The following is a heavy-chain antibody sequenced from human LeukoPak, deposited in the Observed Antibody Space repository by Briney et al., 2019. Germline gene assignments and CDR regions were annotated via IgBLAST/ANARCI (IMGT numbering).Heavy chain of an antibody. CDR2: ISSWNYFI. D-gene: IGHD6-19*01. CDR1: GFTFNTYS. CDR3: ARDGGVDRLGVAVTDGFDP. V-gene: IGHV3-21*01. J-gene: IGHJ5*02. Sequence: GGSLRLSCAASGFTFNTYSMNWVRQAPGKGLEWVSSISSWNYFIYYADSVKGRFTISRDNAKNELYLQMNSLRAEDTAVYYCARDGGVDRLGVAVTDGFDPWGQGTLVSVSS.